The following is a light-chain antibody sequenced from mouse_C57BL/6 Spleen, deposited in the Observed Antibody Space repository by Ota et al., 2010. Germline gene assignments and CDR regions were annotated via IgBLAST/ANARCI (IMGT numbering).Light chain of an antibody. CDR2: DTS. J-gene: IGKJ5*01. Sequence: IVLTQSPSNHVCIVQGRRSPLTCSASSSVSYMYWYQQKPGSSPRLLIYDTSNLASGVPVRFSGSGSGTSYSLTISSMEAEDAATYYCQQWSTNPLTFGAGTKLELK. CDR3: QQWSTNPLT. CDR1: SSVSY. V-gene: IGKV4-55*01.